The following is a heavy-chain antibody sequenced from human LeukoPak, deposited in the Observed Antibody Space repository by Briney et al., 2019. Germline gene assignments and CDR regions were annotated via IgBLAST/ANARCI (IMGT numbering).Heavy chain of an antibody. CDR1: GFTFSSYS. CDR3: ARDWAVAGKGYYFDY. D-gene: IGHD6-19*01. V-gene: IGHV3-21*01. CDR2: ISSSSSYI. J-gene: IGHJ4*02. Sequence: PGGSLRLSCAASGFTFSSYSMNWVRQAPGKGLEWVSSISSSSSYINYADSVKGRFTISRDNSKNSLYLQMNSLRAEDTAVYYCARDWAVAGKGYYFDYWGQGTLVTVSS.